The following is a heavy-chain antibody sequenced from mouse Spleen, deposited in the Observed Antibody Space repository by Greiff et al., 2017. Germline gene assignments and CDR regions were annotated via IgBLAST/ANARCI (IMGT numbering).Heavy chain of an antibody. CDR3: ARGGELLHFDY. CDR1: GYTFTSYW. J-gene: IGHJ2*01. Sequence: QVQLQQPGAELVKPGASVKLSCKASGYTFTSYWMHWVKQRPGHGLEWIGMIHPNSGSTNYNEKFKSKATLTVDKSSSTAYMQLSSLTSEDSAVYYCARGGELLHFDYWGQGTTLTVSS. V-gene: IGHV1-64*01. CDR2: IHPNSGST.